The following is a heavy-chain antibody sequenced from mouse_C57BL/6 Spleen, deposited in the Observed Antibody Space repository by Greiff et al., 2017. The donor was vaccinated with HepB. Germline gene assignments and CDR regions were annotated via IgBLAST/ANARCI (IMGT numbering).Heavy chain of an antibody. CDR2: ISSGSSTI. V-gene: IGHV5-17*01. Sequence: VQLKESGGGLVKPGGSLKLSCAASGFTFSDYGMHWVRQAPEKGLEWVAYISSGSSTIYYADTVKGRFTISRDNAKNTLFLQMTSLRSEDTAMYYCARAWALDYWGQGTTLTVSS. D-gene: IGHD3-1*01. CDR1: GFTFSDYG. CDR3: ARAWALDY. J-gene: IGHJ2*01.